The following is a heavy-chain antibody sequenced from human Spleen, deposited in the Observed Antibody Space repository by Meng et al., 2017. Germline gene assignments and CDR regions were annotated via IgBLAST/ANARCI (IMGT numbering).Heavy chain of an antibody. Sequence: SVKVSCKASGYTFTDYYMHWVRQAPGQGLEWMGGIIPIFGTANYAQKFQGRVTITADKSTSTAYMELSSLRSEDTAVYYCARVRASITMVRGAETKYYYYYGMDVWGQGTTVTVSS. CDR2: IIPIFGTA. CDR1: GYTFTDYY. V-gene: IGHV1-69*06. CDR3: ARVRASITMVRGAETKYYYYYGMDV. J-gene: IGHJ6*02. D-gene: IGHD3-10*01.